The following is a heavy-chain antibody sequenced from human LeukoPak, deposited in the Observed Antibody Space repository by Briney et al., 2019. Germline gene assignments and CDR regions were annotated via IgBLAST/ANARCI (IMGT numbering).Heavy chain of an antibody. CDR3: ARGLNRYFTTVTPLGDY. CDR2: ISYDGNNQ. J-gene: IGHJ4*02. CDR1: GFTFNIYG. D-gene: IGHD4-17*01. V-gene: IGHV3-30-3*01. Sequence: GRSLRLSCAGSGFTFNIYGIHWVRQAPGKGLEWVAVISYDGNNQYYTDSVRGRFTISRDTSNYTLYLQMNSLRVDDTAVYYCARGLNRYFTTVTPLGDYWGQGTLVTVSS.